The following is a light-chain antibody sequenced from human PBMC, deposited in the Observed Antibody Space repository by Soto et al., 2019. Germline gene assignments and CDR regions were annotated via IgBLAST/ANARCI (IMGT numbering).Light chain of an antibody. CDR2: KVS. V-gene: IGKV2-30*01. CDR1: QGLVYSDGNTD. CDR3: MQGTHSPYT. J-gene: IGKJ2*01. Sequence: DVVMTQSPLFLPVTLGQPAAISCRSSQGLVYSDGNTDLDWFQQRPGQSPIGLIYKVSNRDSGVPARFSGSGSGTDFTPKISRVEAEDVGVYYCMQGTHSPYTFGQGTKREIK.